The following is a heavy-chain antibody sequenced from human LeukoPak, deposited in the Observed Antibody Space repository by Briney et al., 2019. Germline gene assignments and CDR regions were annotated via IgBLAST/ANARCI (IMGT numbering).Heavy chain of an antibody. V-gene: IGHV3-23*01. Sequence: GGSLRLSCTASGFTFSAYAMMWVRQAPGKGPEWASAIRGGGTSEFYADSVKGRFRISRDNSKDTLFLQMNSLRAEDTAVYYCARDPNGDYIGAFDMWGPGTMVTVSS. CDR3: ARDPNGDYIGAFDM. CDR1: GFTFSAYA. CDR2: IRGGGTSE. D-gene: IGHD4-17*01. J-gene: IGHJ3*02.